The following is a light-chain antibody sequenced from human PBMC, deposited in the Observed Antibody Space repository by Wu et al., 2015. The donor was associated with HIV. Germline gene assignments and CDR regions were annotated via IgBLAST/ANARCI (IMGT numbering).Light chain of an antibody. CDR2: AAS. V-gene: IGKV3-20*01. J-gene: IGKJ5*01. Sequence: EIVLTQSPDTLSLSPGERATLSCRASQSVGSSYLAWYQQRPGQAPRLLIYAASSRAPGIPDRFAGSGSGTDFTLAISRLEPEDFAVYYCHQYDSSLSGATFGQGTRLEIK. CDR3: HQYDSSLSGAT. CDR1: QSVGSSY.